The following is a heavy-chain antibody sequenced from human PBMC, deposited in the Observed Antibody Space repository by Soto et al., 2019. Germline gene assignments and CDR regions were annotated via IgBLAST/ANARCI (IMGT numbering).Heavy chain of an antibody. CDR3: ARGGGYNWELYYFDY. CDR2: ISYDGSNK. V-gene: IGHV3-30-3*01. D-gene: IGHD5-12*01. CDR1: GFTFSSYA. Sequence: QVQLVESGGGVVQPGRSLRLSCAASGFTFSSYAMHWVRQAPGKGLEWVAVISYDGSNKYYADSVKGRFTISRDNSKNTLYLQMNSLRAKDTAVYYCARGGGYNWELYYFDYWGQGTLVTVSS. J-gene: IGHJ4*02.